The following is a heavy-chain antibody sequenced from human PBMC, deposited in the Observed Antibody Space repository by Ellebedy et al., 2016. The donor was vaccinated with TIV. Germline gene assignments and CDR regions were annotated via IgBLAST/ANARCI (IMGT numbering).Heavy chain of an antibody. Sequence: ASSVKVSCKASEGTFSSYAISWVRQAPGQGLEWMGGIIPIFGTANYAQKFQGRVTITADESTSTAYMELSSLRSEDTAVYYCAGDRHYYDSSAAFDIWGQGTMVTVSS. CDR3: AGDRHYYDSSAAFDI. CDR2: IIPIFGTA. CDR1: EGTFSSYA. J-gene: IGHJ3*02. V-gene: IGHV1-69*13. D-gene: IGHD3-22*01.